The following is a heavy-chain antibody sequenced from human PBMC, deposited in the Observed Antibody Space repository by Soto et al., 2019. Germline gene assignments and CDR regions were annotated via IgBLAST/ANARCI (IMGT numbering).Heavy chain of an antibody. CDR2: ISSSSRAI. V-gene: IGHV3-48*02. Sequence: GGSLRLSCAASGFTFSTYAMNWGRQCPGRGLEVVSYISSSSRAIDYADSVKGRFTVSRDNAKNSLYLQMNSLRDEDTAVYYCASDRSLGSNWYYYLESWGQGTLVTVSS. CDR3: ASDRSLGSNWYYYLES. CDR1: GFTFSTYA. D-gene: IGHD3-16*01. J-gene: IGHJ4*02.